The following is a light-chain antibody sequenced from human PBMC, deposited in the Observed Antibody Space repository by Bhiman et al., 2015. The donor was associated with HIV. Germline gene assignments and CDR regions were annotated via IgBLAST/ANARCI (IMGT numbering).Light chain of an antibody. J-gene: IGLJ1*01. CDR3: SSYTTSSTYV. CDR2: DVS. Sequence: QSVLTQPPSVSGAPGQRVTISCTGNSSNIGAGYDVHWYQQIPGTAPKLMIYDVSNRPSGVSNRFSGSKSGNTASLTISGLQAEDEADYYCSSYTTSSTYVFGSGTKVTVV. V-gene: IGLV1-40*01. CDR1: SSNIGAGYD.